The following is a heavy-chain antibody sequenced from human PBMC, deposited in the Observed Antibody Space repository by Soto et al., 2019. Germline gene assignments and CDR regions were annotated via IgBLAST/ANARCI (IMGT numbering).Heavy chain of an antibody. J-gene: IGHJ5*02. Sequence: ASVKVSCKASGSPFTSYALNWVRQAAGQGLAWMGWVNPNRGNTGYAQKFQGRVTMTRSTAISTAYMEPNSLRSGDTAVYYCARGEKLSGSCSGGSCYNWFDPWGQGTLVTVSS. CDR1: GSPFTSYA. V-gene: IGHV1-8*02. CDR3: ARGEKLSGSCSGGSCYNWFDP. CDR2: VNPNRGNT. D-gene: IGHD2-15*01.